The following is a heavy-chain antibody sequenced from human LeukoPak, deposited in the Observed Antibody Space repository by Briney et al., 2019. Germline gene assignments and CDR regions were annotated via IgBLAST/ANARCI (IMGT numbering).Heavy chain of an antibody. CDR3: AKCSGGGDCYSPLDY. V-gene: IGHV3-23*01. Sequence: GESLRLSCAASGFTFSSNAMSWVRQAPGKGLEWVSAISGSGATTYSADSVKGRFTISRDSSKNTLYLQMNGLRAEDTAVYYCAKCSGGGDCYSPLDYWGQGTLVTVSS. J-gene: IGHJ4*02. CDR2: ISGSGATT. D-gene: IGHD2-21*02. CDR1: GFTFSSNA.